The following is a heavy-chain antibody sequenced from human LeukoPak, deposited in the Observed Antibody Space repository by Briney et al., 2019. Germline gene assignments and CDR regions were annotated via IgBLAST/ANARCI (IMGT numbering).Heavy chain of an antibody. Sequence: PETLSLTCTVSGGSISSYYWSWIRQPPGKGLEWIGYIYYSGSTNYNPSLKSRVTISVDTSKNQFSLKLGSVTAADTAVYYCARAKVAGSPNTALGYWGQGTLVTVSS. J-gene: IGHJ4*02. CDR3: ARAKVAGSPNTALGY. V-gene: IGHV4-59*01. D-gene: IGHD5-18*01. CDR1: GGSISSYY. CDR2: IYYSGST.